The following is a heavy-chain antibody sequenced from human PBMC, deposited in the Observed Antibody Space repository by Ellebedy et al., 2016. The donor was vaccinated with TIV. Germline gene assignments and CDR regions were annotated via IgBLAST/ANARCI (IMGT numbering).Heavy chain of an antibody. CDR1: GYTFTSYG. Sequence: AASVKVSCKASGYTFTSYGISWVRQAPGQGLEWMGLISAYHGNTKYAQKLQGRVTMTTVTSTSTAYMELRSLRSDDTAVYYCARALPAIAAAGTALDYWGQGTLVTVSS. CDR3: ARALPAIAAAGTALDY. D-gene: IGHD6-13*01. V-gene: IGHV1-18*01. J-gene: IGHJ4*02. CDR2: ISAYHGNT.